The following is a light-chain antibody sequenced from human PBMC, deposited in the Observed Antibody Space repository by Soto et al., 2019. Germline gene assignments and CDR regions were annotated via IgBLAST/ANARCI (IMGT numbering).Light chain of an antibody. J-gene: IGKJ1*01. CDR2: GAS. CDR3: QQYGTSPPTWT. V-gene: IGKV3-20*01. CDR1: QSVSSSY. Sequence: EIVLTQSPGTLSLSPGERATLSCRASQSVSSSYLAWYQQKLGQAPRLLIFGASSRATGIPDRFSGSGSGTDFTLTISRLEPEDFAVYYCQQYGTSPPTWTFGQGTKVEIK.